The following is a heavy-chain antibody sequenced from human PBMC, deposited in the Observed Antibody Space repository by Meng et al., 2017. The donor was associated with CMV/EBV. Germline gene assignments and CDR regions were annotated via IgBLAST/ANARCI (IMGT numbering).Heavy chain of an antibody. Sequence: QVQLVQVGVGGKKHGASVKVSCKASGYTFTSYGISWVRQAPGQGLEWMGWISAYNGNTNYAQKLQCRVTMTTDTSTSTAYMELRSLRSDDTAVYYCARMEVGGGSCYSDYWGQGTLVTVSS. J-gene: IGHJ4*02. V-gene: IGHV1-18*01. CDR3: ARMEVGGGSCYSDY. CDR1: GYTFTSYG. D-gene: IGHD2-15*01. CDR2: ISAYNGNT.